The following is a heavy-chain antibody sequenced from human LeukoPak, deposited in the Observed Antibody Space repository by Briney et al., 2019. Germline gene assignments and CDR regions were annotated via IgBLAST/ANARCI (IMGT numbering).Heavy chain of an antibody. J-gene: IGHJ4*02. CDR2: ISWNSGSI. CDR3: AKGYCSSTSCSGDY. D-gene: IGHD2-2*01. CDR1: GFTFDDYA. V-gene: IGHV3-9*03. Sequence: GGSLRLSCAASGFTFDDYAMHWVRQAPGKGLEWVSGISWNSGSIAYADSVKGRFTISRDNAKNSLYLQMNSLRAEDMALYYCAKGYCSSTSCSGDYWGQGTLVAVSS.